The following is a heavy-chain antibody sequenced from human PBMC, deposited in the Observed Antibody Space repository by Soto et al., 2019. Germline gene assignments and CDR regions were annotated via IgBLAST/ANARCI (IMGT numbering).Heavy chain of an antibody. CDR2: ISSSSSYI. Sequence: GGSLRLSCAASGFTFSSYSMNWVRQAPGKGLEWVSSISSSSSYIYYADSVKGRFTISRDSAKNSLYLQMNSLRAEDTAVYYCPRFCTSCPTGYWGQGPLVTVSS. D-gene: IGHD2-2*01. CDR3: PRFCTSCPTGY. J-gene: IGHJ4*02. V-gene: IGHV3-21*01. CDR1: GFTFSSYS.